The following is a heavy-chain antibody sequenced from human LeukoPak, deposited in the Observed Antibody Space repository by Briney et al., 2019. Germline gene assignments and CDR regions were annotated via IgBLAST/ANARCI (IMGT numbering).Heavy chain of an antibody. CDR1: RYTFTGYY. CDR3: ARGPRYGESGYDLGPY. V-gene: IGHV1-2*02. CDR2: INPNSGGS. Sequence: ASVKVSCKASRYTFTGYYMHWVRQAPGQGLEWVGWINPNSGGSHYARRFQGRVTMTSDTSINTGYMELTSLTTDDTAVYYCARGPRYGESGYDLGPYWGQGTLVTVSS. D-gene: IGHD5-12*01. J-gene: IGHJ4*02.